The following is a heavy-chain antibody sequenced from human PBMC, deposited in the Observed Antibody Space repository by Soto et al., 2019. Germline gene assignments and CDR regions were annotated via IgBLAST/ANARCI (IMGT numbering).Heavy chain of an antibody. Sequence: SETLSLTCAVYGGSFSGYYWSWIRQPPGKGLEWIGEINHSGSTNYNPSLKSRVTISVDTSKNQFSLKLSSVTAADTAVYYCARGHLTRYSNYYYYYYGMDVWGQGTTVTVSS. CDR1: GGSFSGYY. CDR2: INHSGST. CDR3: ARGHLTRYSNYYYYYYGMDV. V-gene: IGHV4-34*01. J-gene: IGHJ6*02. D-gene: IGHD4-4*01.